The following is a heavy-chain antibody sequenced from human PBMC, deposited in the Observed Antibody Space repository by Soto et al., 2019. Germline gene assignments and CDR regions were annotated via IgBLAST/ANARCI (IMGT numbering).Heavy chain of an antibody. J-gene: IGHJ4*02. CDR1: GFPIKSIGYC. V-gene: IGHV4-39*01. CDR2: IYYSGST. Sequence: SETQSLTHTVAGFPIKSIGYCCSRIRQPPGKGLEWIGSIYYSGSTYYNPSLKSRVTISVDTSKNQFSLKLSSVTAADTAVYDCARHSGYDYVDYWGQGTLVTVSS. CDR3: ARHSGYDYVDY. D-gene: IGHD5-12*01.